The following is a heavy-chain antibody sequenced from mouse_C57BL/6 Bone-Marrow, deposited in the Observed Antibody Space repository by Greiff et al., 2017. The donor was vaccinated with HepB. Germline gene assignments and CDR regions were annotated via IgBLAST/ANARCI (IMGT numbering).Heavy chain of an antibody. V-gene: IGHV1-39*01. CDR3: ARHYYGITAWFAY. D-gene: IGHD2-1*01. Sequence: EVQLQQSGPELVKPGASVKISCKASGYSFTDYNMNWVKQSNGKNLDWIGVINPTSGTTSYNQKFKGKATLTVDHSSSTAYMQLNSLTSADSAVYYCARHYYGITAWFAYWGQGTLVTVSA. CDR2: INPTSGTT. CDR1: GYSFTDYN. J-gene: IGHJ3*01.